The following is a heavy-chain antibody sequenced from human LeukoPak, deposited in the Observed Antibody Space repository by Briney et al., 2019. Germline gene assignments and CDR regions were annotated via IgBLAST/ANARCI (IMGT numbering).Heavy chain of an antibody. J-gene: IGHJ4*02. V-gene: IGHV1-46*01. CDR1: GYTFTSYY. CDR2: TNPSGGST. CDR3: ARGRDGFNPYYFDY. D-gene: IGHD5-24*01. Sequence: ASVKVSCKASGYTFTSYYMHWVRRAPGQGLEWMGITNPSGGSTSYAQKFQGRVTMTRDASTSTVYMELRSLRSDDTAVYYCARGRDGFNPYYFDYWGQGTLVTVSS.